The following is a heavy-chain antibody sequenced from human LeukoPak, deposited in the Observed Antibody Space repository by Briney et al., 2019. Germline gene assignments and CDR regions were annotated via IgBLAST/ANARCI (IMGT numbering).Heavy chain of an antibody. V-gene: IGHV3-9*01. J-gene: IGHJ4*02. CDR2: LSWNGATV. D-gene: IGHD2-2*01. Sequence: GRSLRLSCAASGFTFDDYAMHWVRQAPGKGLEWVSGLSWNGATVGYADSVKGRFTISRDNAKNSLYLQMNSLRAEDTAVYYCARGVVVPAASLFDYWGQGTLVTVSS. CDR3: ARGVVVPAASLFDY. CDR1: GFTFDDYA.